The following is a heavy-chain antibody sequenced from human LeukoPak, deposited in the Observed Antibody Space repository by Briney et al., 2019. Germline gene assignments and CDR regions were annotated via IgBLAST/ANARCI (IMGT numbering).Heavy chain of an antibody. V-gene: IGHV4-61*10. CDR2: INHSGST. Sequence: SETLSLTCTVSGGSITSGSYYWSWIRQPAGKGLEWIGEINHSGSTNYNPSLKSRVTISVDTSKNQFSLKLSSVTAADTAVYYCARIRYCSGGSCYRPATSRYNWFDPWGQGTLVTVSS. CDR1: GGSITSGSYY. D-gene: IGHD2-15*01. J-gene: IGHJ5*02. CDR3: ARIRYCSGGSCYRPATSRYNWFDP.